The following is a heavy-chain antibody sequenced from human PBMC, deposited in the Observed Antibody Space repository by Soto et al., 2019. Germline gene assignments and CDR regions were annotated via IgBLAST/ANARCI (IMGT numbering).Heavy chain of an antibody. D-gene: IGHD1-1*01. CDR2: LYDVDGT. Sequence: DVQLVESGGGLIQPGESLRLSCAAFGLTVSGKKYVAWVRQAPGKGLEWISALYDVDGTYYADSVKGRFTTSSDSSKTAVYLQMNGLRPDYTAVYYWASWHEREHAYDVWGRGTTVTVSS. CDR3: ASWHEREHAYDV. J-gene: IGHJ3*01. CDR1: GLTVSGKKY. V-gene: IGHV3-53*01.